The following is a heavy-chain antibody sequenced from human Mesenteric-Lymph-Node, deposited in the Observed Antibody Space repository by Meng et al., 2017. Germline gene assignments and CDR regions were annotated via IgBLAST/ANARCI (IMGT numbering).Heavy chain of an antibody. J-gene: IGHJ4*02. CDR1: GGSISSSNW. D-gene: IGHD6-19*01. V-gene: IGHV4-4*02. CDR3: ASFPPPGKQWLVTDY. Sequence: QVQLQESGPGLVKPSGTLSLTCAVSGGSISSSNWWSWVRQPPGKGLEWIGEIYHRGSTNYNPSLKSRVTISVDKSKNQFSLKLSSVTAADTAVYYCASFPPPGKQWLVTDYWGQGTLVTVSS. CDR2: IYHRGST.